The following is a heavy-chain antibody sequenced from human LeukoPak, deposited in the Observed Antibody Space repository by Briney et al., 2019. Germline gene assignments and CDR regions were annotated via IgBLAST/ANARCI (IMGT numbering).Heavy chain of an antibody. V-gene: IGHV3-30*04. CDR2: ISDDGSDK. CDR3: AKVGPVGLFGDFDY. D-gene: IGHD3-10*01. Sequence: GGSLGLSCAASGFTFSNYAMQWVRQAPGKGLEWVGVISDDGSDKYYTDSVKGRFTISRDNSKNTLYLQMNSLRAEDTAVYYCAKVGPVGLFGDFDYWGQGTLVTVSS. J-gene: IGHJ4*02. CDR1: GFTFSNYA.